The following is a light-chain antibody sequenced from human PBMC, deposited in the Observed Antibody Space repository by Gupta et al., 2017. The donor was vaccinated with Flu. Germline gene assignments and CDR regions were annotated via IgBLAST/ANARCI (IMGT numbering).Light chain of an antibody. CDR3: QQDNTIRET. J-gene: IGKJ1*01. V-gene: IGKV1-5*03. Sequence: ASVGDRVTITCRASQSISSWLAWYQQKPGKAPKLLIYKASSLESGVPSRFSGSGSGTEFTLTISSLQPDDFATYFCQQDNTIRETFGQGTKVEIK. CDR2: KAS. CDR1: QSISSW.